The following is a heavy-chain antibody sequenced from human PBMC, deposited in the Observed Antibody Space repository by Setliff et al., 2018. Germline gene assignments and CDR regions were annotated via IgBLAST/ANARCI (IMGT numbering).Heavy chain of an antibody. V-gene: IGHV1-69*05. CDR3: ARSPAVLGIVYLDP. CDR1: GDSFSNYA. J-gene: IGHJ5*02. CDR2: IIPMFGTP. Sequence: ASVMVSCKASGDSFSNYAISWVRQAPGQGLEWMGGIIPMFGTPAYTQKFQDRVTITTDESTSTAYMELNSLTSEDTAVYYCARSPAVLGIVYLDPWGQGTLVTVSS. D-gene: IGHD2-15*01.